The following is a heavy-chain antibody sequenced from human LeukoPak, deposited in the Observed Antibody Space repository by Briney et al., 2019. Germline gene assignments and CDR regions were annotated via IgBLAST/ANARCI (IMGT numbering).Heavy chain of an antibody. CDR3: ARWSSGTAWGFYYYYMDV. D-gene: IGHD6-19*01. CDR1: GFTVSINY. J-gene: IGHJ6*03. CDR2: ISYDGSNK. Sequence: PGGSLRLSCAASGFTVSINYMSWVRQAPGKGLEWVAVISYDGSNKYYVDSVKGRFTISRDNAKNSLYLQMNSLRAEDTALYYCARWSSGTAWGFYYYYMDVWGKGTTVTVSS. V-gene: IGHV3-30*03.